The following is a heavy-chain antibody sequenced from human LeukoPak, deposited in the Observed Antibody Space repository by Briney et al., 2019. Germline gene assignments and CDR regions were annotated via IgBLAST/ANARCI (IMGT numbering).Heavy chain of an antibody. CDR3: ARDGYNFDY. Sequence: PGGSLRLSCAASGFTFSSYAMHWVRRAPGKGLEWVAVISYDGSNKYYADSVKGRFTISRDNSKNTLYLQMNSLRAEDTAVYYCARDGYNFDYWGQGTLVTVSS. CDR1: GFTFSSYA. J-gene: IGHJ4*02. CDR2: ISYDGSNK. V-gene: IGHV3-30*04. D-gene: IGHD5-24*01.